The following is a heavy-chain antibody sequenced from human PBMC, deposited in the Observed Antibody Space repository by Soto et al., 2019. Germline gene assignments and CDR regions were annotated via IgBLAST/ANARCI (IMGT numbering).Heavy chain of an antibody. CDR2: TIPVLGLT. D-gene: IGHD2-2*01. J-gene: IGHJ4*02. CDR1: GGTFSSYT. Sequence: ASVKVSCKASGGTFSSYTISWVRQAPGQGLEWMGRTIPVLGLTNYAQQFQGRVTITADKSTSTAYMELSSPRSEDTAVYYCAREQRDIVIVPADRHFDSWGQGSLVTVSS. CDR3: AREQRDIVIVPADRHFDS. V-gene: IGHV1-69*02.